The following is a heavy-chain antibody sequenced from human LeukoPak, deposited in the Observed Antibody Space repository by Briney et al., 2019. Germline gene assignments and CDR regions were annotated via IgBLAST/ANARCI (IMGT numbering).Heavy chain of an antibody. J-gene: IGHJ4*02. CDR3: ARDPSKWELPEDY. Sequence: GGSLRLSCAASGFTFSSSWMHWVRQAPGKGLVWVSRINSDGSSTTYADSVKGRFTISRDNTKNTLFLQMNSLRAEDTAVYYCARDPSKWELPEDYWGQGTLVTVSS. CDR1: GFTFSSSW. CDR2: INSDGSST. D-gene: IGHD1-26*01. V-gene: IGHV3-74*01.